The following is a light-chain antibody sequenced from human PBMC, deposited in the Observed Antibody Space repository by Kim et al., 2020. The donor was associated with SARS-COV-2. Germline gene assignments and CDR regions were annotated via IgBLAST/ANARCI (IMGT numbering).Light chain of an antibody. Sequence: SVTISCTGASSDVGGYPFVSWYQQHPGKAPILMFYDVSRPPAGAPDRFSGSKSGNAAFLTVSQLQAEDEADYYCSSYAGNNKLIFGGGTQLTVL. CDR3: SSYAGNNKLI. V-gene: IGLV2-8*01. J-gene: IGLJ2*01. CDR2: DVS. CDR1: SSDVGGYPF.